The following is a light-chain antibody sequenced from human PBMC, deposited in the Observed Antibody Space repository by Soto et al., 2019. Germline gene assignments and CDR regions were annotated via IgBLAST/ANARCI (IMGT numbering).Light chain of an antibody. V-gene: IGLV2-14*01. CDR3: SSYRNTSTLYV. J-gene: IGLJ1*01. Sequence: QSALTQPASVSGSPGQSITISCTGTSSDVGGYNYVSWYQQHPGKAPKLMISEVSNRPSGVSNRFSGSKSGNTASLTISGLQAEDEADYYCSSYRNTSTLYVFGTGTKLTVL. CDR2: EVS. CDR1: SSDVGGYNY.